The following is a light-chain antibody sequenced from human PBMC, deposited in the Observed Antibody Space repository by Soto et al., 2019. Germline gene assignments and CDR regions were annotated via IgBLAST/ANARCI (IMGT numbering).Light chain of an antibody. CDR2: AAS. CDR1: QSISTY. Sequence: DIQLTQSPSPLSASVGDRVAITCLASQSISTYLNWYQQKPGKAPKVLIYAASNLQSGVPPRFSGSGSGTDFTLTISSLQPEDVATYFCQQSYRTRITFGQGTRLEIK. CDR3: QQSYRTRIT. J-gene: IGKJ5*01. V-gene: IGKV1-39*01.